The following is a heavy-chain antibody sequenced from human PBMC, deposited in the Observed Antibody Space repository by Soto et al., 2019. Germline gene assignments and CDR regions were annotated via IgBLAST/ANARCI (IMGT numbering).Heavy chain of an antibody. CDR1: GYTFTSYG. Sequence: QVQLVQSGAEVKKPGASVKVSCKASGYTFTSYGISWVRQDPGQGLERRGWINAYNGNTNNAQKIQDRRTMTTDTSTSTTYKELRSLRSDATPVYYCPRSYHWARYNWKGNGAFNRFNPWGQGTLVTVSS. V-gene: IGHV1-18*01. J-gene: IGHJ5*02. D-gene: IGHD1-20*01. CDR2: INAYNGNT. CDR3: PRSYHWARYNWKGNGAFNRFNP.